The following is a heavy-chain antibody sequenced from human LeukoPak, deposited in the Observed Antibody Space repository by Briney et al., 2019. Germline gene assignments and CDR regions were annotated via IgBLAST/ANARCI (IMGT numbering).Heavy chain of an antibody. CDR3: AKGGPYYYDNPYYFDY. J-gene: IGHJ4*02. V-gene: IGHV3-30*18. CDR1: GFTFSSYG. CDR2: ISYDGSNK. Sequence: PGGSLRLSCAASGFTFSSYGMHWVRQAPGKGLEWVAVISYDGSNKYYADSVRGRFTISRDNSKNTLYLQMNSLRAEDTAVYYCAKGGPYYYDNPYYFDYWGQGTLVTVSS. D-gene: IGHD3-22*01.